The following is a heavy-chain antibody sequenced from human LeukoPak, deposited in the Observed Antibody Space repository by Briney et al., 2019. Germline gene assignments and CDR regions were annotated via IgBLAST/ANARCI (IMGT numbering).Heavy chain of an antibody. V-gene: IGHV3-30*02. J-gene: IGHJ4*02. CDR2: IRYDGSNK. Sequence: GGSLRLSCAASGFTFSSYGMHWVRQAPGKGLEWVAFIRYDGSNKYYADSVKGRFTISRDNSKNTLYLQMNSLRAEDTAVYYCAKDFRSYDFWSGYVGYWGQGTLVTVSS. CDR3: AKDFRSYDFWSGYVGY. CDR1: GFTFSSYG. D-gene: IGHD3-3*01.